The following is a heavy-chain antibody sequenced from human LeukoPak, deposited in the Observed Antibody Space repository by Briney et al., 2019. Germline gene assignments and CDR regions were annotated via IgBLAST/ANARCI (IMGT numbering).Heavy chain of an antibody. V-gene: IGHV3-23*01. J-gene: IGHJ4*02. Sequence: GGPLRLSCAASGFTFSSYAMSWVRQAPGKGLEWVSAISGSGGSTYYADSVKGRFTISRDNSKNTLYLQMNSLRAEDTAVYYCAKALDCSGGSCYFFDFDYWGQGTLVTVSS. CDR1: GFTFSSYA. CDR2: ISGSGGST. D-gene: IGHD2-15*01. CDR3: AKALDCSGGSCYFFDFDY.